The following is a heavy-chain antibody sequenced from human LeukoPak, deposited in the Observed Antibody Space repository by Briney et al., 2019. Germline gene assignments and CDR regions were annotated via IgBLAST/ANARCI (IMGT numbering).Heavy chain of an antibody. CDR3: ARGLSAIVY. Sequence: SETLSLTCTVSGGSVSSGSYYWSWIRQPPGKGLEWIGYIYYSGSINYNPSLKSRVTISVDTSKNQFSLKLSSVTAADTAVYYCARGLSAIVYWGQGTLVTVSS. CDR2: IYYSGSI. J-gene: IGHJ4*02. D-gene: IGHD2-15*01. CDR1: GGSVSSGSYY. V-gene: IGHV4-61*01.